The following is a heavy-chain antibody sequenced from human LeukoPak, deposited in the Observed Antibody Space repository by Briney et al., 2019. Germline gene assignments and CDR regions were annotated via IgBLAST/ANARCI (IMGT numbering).Heavy chain of an antibody. D-gene: IGHD3-22*01. Sequence: SETLSLTCAVYGGSFSGYYGSWIRQPPGKGLEWIGEINHSGSTNCNPSLKSRVTISVDTSKNQFSLKLSSVTAADTAVYYCARGYYYDSSGWDLDYWGQGTLVTVSS. V-gene: IGHV4-34*01. CDR2: INHSGST. CDR3: ARGYYYDSSGWDLDY. CDR1: GGSFSGYY. J-gene: IGHJ4*02.